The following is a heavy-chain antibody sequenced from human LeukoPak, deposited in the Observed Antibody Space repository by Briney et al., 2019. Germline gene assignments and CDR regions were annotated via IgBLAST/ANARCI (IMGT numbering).Heavy chain of an antibody. CDR1: GGTFISYA. J-gene: IGHJ6*02. CDR3: ARDRYYYDSSGYYYYNGMDV. Sequence: GASVKVSCKASGGTFISYAISWVRQAPGQGLEWMGGIIPIFGTANYAQKFQGRVTITADESTSTAYMELSSLRSEDTAVYYCARDRYYYDSSGYYYYNGMDVWGQGTTVTVSS. CDR2: IIPIFGTA. V-gene: IGHV1-69*13. D-gene: IGHD3-22*01.